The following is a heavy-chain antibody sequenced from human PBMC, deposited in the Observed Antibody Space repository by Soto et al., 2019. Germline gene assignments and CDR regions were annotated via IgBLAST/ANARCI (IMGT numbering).Heavy chain of an antibody. CDR2: IYHSGST. J-gene: IGHJ4*02. CDR1: GGSISSSNW. Sequence: SETLSLTCAVSGGSISSSNWWSWVRQPPGKGLEWIGEIYHSGSTNYNPSLKSQVTISVDKSKNQFSLKLSSVTAADTAVYYCARDPAVAVPYFDYWGQGTLVTVSS. CDR3: ARDPAVAVPYFDY. D-gene: IGHD6-19*01. V-gene: IGHV4-4*02.